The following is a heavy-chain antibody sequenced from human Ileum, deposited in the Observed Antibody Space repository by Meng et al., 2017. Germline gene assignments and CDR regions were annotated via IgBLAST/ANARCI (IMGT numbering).Heavy chain of an antibody. D-gene: IGHD2-2*01. Sequence: SETLSLTCTVSGGSISSNKFYCGWIRQPPGKGLEWIGSIYYTGSTDYNPSLKSRVTISVDTSKNQFSLNLKSITAADTAVYFCARDWRQPAGIYYFDYWGQGTVVTVSS. CDR3: ARDWRQPAGIYYFDY. CDR2: IYYTGST. J-gene: IGHJ4*02. V-gene: IGHV4-39*07. CDR1: GGSISSNKFY.